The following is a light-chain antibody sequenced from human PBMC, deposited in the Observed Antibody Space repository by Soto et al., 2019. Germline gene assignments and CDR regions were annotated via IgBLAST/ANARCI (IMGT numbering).Light chain of an antibody. CDR2: LEGSGSY. CDR1: SGHSSYI. J-gene: IGLJ1*01. Sequence: QLVLTQSSSASASLGSSVSLTCTLSSGHSSYIIAWHQQQPGKATRYLMKLEGSGSYNKGSGVPDRFSGSSSGADRYLTISNLQFEDEADYYCETWDSNTYVFGTGTKLTV. CDR3: ETWDSNTYV. V-gene: IGLV4-60*02.